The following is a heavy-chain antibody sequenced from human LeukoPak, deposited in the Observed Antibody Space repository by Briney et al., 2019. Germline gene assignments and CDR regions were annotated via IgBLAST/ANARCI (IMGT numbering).Heavy chain of an antibody. Sequence: RSSETLSLTCAVYGGSFSGYYWSWIRQPPGKGLEWIGEISHSGSTNYNPSLKSRVTISVDTSKNQFSLKLSSVTAADTAVYYCARDSAYPSSGYDYWGQGTLVTVSS. D-gene: IGHD3-22*01. CDR3: ARDSAYPSSGYDY. V-gene: IGHV4-34*01. CDR1: GGSFSGYY. CDR2: ISHSGST. J-gene: IGHJ4*02.